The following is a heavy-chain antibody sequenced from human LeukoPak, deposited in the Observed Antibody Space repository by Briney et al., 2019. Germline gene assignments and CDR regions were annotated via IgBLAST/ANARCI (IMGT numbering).Heavy chain of an antibody. CDR1: GYTFTSYD. J-gene: IGHJ6*03. D-gene: IGHD4-11*01. CDR2: MNPNSGNT. CDR3: ARGPLPSSNYGYYYYYYMDV. Sequence: ASVKVSCKASGYTFTSYDINWVRQATGQGLEWMERMNPNSGNTGYAQKFQGRVTITRNTSISTAYMELSSLRSEDTAVYYCARGPLPSSNYGYYYYYYMDVWGKGTTVTVSS. V-gene: IGHV1-8*03.